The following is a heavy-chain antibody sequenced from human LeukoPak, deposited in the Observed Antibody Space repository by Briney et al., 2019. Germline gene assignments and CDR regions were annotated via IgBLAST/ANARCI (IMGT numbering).Heavy chain of an antibody. D-gene: IGHD1-26*01. Sequence: GESLKISCKGSGYSITSYWIGWVRQMPGKGLEWMGIIYPGDSDTRYSPSFQGQVTISADKSISTAYLQWSSLKASDTAMYYCARVPVGAADAFDIWGQGTMVTVSS. CDR2: IYPGDSDT. J-gene: IGHJ3*02. CDR1: GYSITSYW. V-gene: IGHV5-51*01. CDR3: ARVPVGAADAFDI.